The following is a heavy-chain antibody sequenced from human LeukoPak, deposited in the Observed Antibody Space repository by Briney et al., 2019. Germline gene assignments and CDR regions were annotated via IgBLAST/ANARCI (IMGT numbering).Heavy chain of an antibody. V-gene: IGHV3-21*01. CDR2: ISSSSSYI. CDR3: ARGGNTVTAFDI. D-gene: IGHD4-17*01. Sequence: GGSLRLSCEASGFTFSSYAMHWVRQAPGKGLEWVSSISSSSSYIYYADSVKGRFTISRDNAKNSLYLQMNSLRAEDTAVYYCARGGNTVTAFDIWGQGTMVTVSS. J-gene: IGHJ3*02. CDR1: GFTFSSYA.